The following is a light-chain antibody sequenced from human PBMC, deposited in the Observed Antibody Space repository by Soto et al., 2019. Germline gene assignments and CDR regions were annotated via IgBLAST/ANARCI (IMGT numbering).Light chain of an antibody. J-gene: IGKJ1*01. V-gene: IGKV3-20*01. Sequence: EIVLTQSPGTLSLSPGERATLSCRASQSDSSDYLAWYQQKPGQAPRLVIYGASSRAPGIPDRFSGSGSGTDFTLTISRLEPEDFAVYYCQQYGYSSWTFGQGTKVDIK. CDR1: QSDSSDY. CDR3: QQYGYSSWT. CDR2: GAS.